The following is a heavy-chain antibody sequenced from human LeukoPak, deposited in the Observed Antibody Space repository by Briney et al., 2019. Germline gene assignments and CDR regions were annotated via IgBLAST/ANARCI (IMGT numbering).Heavy chain of an antibody. CDR1: GFTFSSYW. CDR2: INRDGSEK. D-gene: IGHD3-10*01. V-gene: IGHV3-7*05. J-gene: IGHJ4*02. CDR3: ARDIYGSGSSQFDY. Sequence: GGSLRLSCAASGFTFSSYWISFVGQAPGKWLEWVANINRDGSEKYYVDSVKGRFTISRDNAKNSLYLQMNSLRAEDTAVYYCARDIYGSGSSQFDYWGQGTLVSVSS.